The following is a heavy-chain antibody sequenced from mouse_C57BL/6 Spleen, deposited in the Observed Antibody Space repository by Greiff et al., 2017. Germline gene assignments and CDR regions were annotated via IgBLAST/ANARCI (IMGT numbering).Heavy chain of an antibody. CDR3: AREGYYANFDY. CDR1: GYAFSSYW. CDR2: IYPGDGDT. J-gene: IGHJ2*01. D-gene: IGHD1-1*01. Sequence: VQLQQSGAELVKPGASVKISCKASGYAFSSYWMNWVKQRPGKGLEWIGQIYPGDGDTNYNGKFKGKATLTADKSSSTAYMQLSSLTSEDSAVYFCAREGYYANFDYWGQGTTLTVSS. V-gene: IGHV1-80*01.